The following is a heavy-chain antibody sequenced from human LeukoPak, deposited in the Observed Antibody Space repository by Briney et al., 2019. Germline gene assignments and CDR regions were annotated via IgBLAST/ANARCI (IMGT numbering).Heavy chain of an antibody. CDR3: ARDRDIAAAGPYNWFDP. D-gene: IGHD6-13*01. V-gene: IGHV3-21*01. Sequence: GGSLRLSCAASGITFSDYSMHWVRQAPGRGLEWVSSISSSSSYIYYADSVKGRFTISRDNAKNSLYLQMNSLRAEDTAVYYCARDRDIAAAGPYNWFDPWGQGTLVTVSS. CDR1: GITFSDYS. CDR2: ISSSSSYI. J-gene: IGHJ5*02.